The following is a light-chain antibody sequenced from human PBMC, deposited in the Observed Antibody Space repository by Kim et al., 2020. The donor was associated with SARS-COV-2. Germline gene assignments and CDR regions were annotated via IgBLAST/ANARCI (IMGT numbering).Light chain of an antibody. J-gene: IGKJ4*01. V-gene: IGKV1-9*01. CDR1: QGISSH. CDR3: QQLHDYPLT. CDR2: AAS. Sequence: IQLTQSPSSLSTSVGDRVTITCRASQGISSHLAWYQQKPGNAPRLLIYAASTLQTGVPSRFSGSGSGTDFTLTISSLQPEDSATYHCQQLHDYPLTFGGGTKVYIK.